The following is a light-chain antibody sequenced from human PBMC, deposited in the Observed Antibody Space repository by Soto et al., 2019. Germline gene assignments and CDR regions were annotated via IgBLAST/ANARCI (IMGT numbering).Light chain of an antibody. Sequence: DLQMTQSPSSVSASVGDRVTITCRASQDISRWLAWYQQKPGKAPKFLIYAASSLQSGVPSRFSGSGSGTDFTLTISSLQPEDFATYFCQQANSFPITFGQGTRLEIK. CDR1: QDISRW. CDR2: AAS. J-gene: IGKJ5*01. CDR3: QQANSFPIT. V-gene: IGKV1-12*01.